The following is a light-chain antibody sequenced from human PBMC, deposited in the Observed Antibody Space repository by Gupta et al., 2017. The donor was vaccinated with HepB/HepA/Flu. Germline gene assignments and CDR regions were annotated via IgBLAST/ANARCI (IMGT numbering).Light chain of an antibody. CDR3: NSRDSSGNHVV. J-gene: IGLJ2*01. CDR2: GKN. Sequence: SSELTHDPAVSVALGQTVRITCHGDSLRSYYASWYQQKPGQAPVLVIYGKNNRPSGIPDRFSGSSSGNTASLTITGAQAVDEADYYCNSRDSSGNHVVFGGGTKLTVL. CDR1: SLRSYY. V-gene: IGLV3-19*01.